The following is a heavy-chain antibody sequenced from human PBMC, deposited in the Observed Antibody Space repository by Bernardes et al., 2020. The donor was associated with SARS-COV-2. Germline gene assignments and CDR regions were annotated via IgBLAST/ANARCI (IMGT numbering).Heavy chain of an antibody. CDR2: INPNSGDT. V-gene: IGHV1-2*02. J-gene: IGHJ6*02. Sequence: SVKVSCKASGYTFTDYYLLWVRQAPGRGPEWMGWINPNSGDTKYAQKFQGRVTMTRDTSISTAYMELSRLRSDDTAVYYCARELYYDSSGYFYYYGLDIWGQGTTVTVSS. CDR3: ARELYYDSSGYFYYYGLDI. D-gene: IGHD3-22*01. CDR1: GYTFTDYY.